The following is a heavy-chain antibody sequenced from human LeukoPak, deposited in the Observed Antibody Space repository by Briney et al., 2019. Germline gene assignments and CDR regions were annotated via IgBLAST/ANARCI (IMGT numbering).Heavy chain of an antibody. V-gene: IGHV1-2*02. CDR1: GYTFTGYY. D-gene: IGHD6-13*01. CDR3: AKVAEWGSSWYYFDY. CDR2: IDPNSGGT. Sequence: ASVKVSCKASGYTFTGYYMHWVRQAPGQGPEWMGWIDPNSGGTNYAQKFQGRVTMTRDTSISTAYMEVNRLRSDDTAMYYCAKVAEWGSSWYYFDYWGQGTLVTVSS. J-gene: IGHJ4*02.